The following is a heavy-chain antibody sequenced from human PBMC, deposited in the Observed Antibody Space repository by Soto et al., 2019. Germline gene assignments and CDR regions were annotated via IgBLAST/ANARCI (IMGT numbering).Heavy chain of an antibody. CDR1: VYSFTSYW. CDR2: IYPGDSDT. V-gene: IGHV5-51*01. J-gene: IGHJ4*02. D-gene: IGHD3-10*02. Sequence: GESLKISCKGSVYSFTSYWIGWARQMPGKGLEWMGIIYPGDSDTRYSPSFQGQVTISADKSISTAYLQWSSLKASDTAMYYCARLPLGITTLNVPYFDYWCQATLVTFSS. CDR3: ARLPLGITTLNVPYFDY.